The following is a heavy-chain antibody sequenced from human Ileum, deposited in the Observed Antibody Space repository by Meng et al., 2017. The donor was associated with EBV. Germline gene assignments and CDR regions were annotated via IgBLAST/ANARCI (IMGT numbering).Heavy chain of an antibody. CDR1: GGSVISNNW. Sequence: VQLPGSGPALVKPSGTLSLTCAVSGGSVISNNWWSWVRQPPGKGLEWIGEIFHIGSTNNGPSLKSRVTISVDNSKNQFSLSLTSVTAADTAIYYCAKVSLTGTFYDHWGQGILVTVSS. CDR2: IFHIGST. V-gene: IGHV4-4*02. D-gene: IGHD3-9*01. CDR3: AKVSLTGTFYDH. J-gene: IGHJ4*02.